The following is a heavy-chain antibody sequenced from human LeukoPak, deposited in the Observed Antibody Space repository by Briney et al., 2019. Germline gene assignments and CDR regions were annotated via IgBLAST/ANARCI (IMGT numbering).Heavy chain of an antibody. D-gene: IGHD1-1*01. CDR1: GFTVSSNY. V-gene: IGHV3-53*01. Sequence: PGGSLRLSCAASGFTVSSNYMSWVRQAPGKGLEWVSVIYSGGSTYYADSVKGRFTIPGDNSKNTLYLQMNSLRAEDTAVYYCAKDRGYAQVEGSDYWGQGTLVTVSS. CDR2: IYSGGST. J-gene: IGHJ4*02. CDR3: AKDRGYAQVEGSDY.